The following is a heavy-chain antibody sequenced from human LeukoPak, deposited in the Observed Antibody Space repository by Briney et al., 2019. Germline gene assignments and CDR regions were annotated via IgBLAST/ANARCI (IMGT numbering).Heavy chain of an antibody. CDR3: ARAPTKFRRDWFDP. J-gene: IGHJ5*02. V-gene: IGHV3-7*04. CDR2: IKEDGSKE. CDR1: GFTFSRYW. D-gene: IGHD3-9*01. Sequence: GGSLRLSCAASGFTFSRYWMTWVRQAPGKGLEWVANIKEDGSKEYYVDSVKGRFTISRDNAKNSLDLQMNSLRAEDTAVYYCARAPTKFRRDWFDPWGQGTLVTVSS.